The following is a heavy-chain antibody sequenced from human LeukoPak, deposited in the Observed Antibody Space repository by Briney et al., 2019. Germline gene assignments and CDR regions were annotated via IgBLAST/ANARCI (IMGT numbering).Heavy chain of an antibody. CDR1: GYTFTSYY. Sequence: ASVKVSCKASGYTFTSYYMHWVRQAPGQGVEWMGWISPDSGGTNYAQKFQGRVTMTRDTSISTAYMELSRLRSNDTAVYYCARRALFGDSGYDYNWFDPWGQGTLVTVSS. CDR2: ISPDSGGT. J-gene: IGHJ5*02. D-gene: IGHD5-12*01. V-gene: IGHV1-2*02. CDR3: ARRALFGDSGYDYNWFDP.